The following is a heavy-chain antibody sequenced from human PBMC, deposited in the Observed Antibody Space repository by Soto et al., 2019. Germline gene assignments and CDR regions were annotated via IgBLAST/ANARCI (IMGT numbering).Heavy chain of an antibody. D-gene: IGHD6-13*01. Sequence: EVQLLESGGGLVQPGGSLRLSCAASGFTFSSYAMSWVRQAPGKGLEWVSAISGSGGSTYYADSLKGRFTISRDNSKEPLYRQMDSLRGEDTAVNFCGKARNGFPYNNSRYSETFYYWGQGTLVTVSS. CDR2: ISGSGGST. CDR3: GKARNGFPYNNSRYSETFYY. J-gene: IGHJ4*01. V-gene: IGHV3-23*01. CDR1: GFTFSSYA.